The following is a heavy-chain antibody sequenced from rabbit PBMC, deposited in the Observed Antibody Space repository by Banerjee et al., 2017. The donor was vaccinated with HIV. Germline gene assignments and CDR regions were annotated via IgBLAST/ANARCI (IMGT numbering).Heavy chain of an antibody. J-gene: IGHJ4*01. Sequence: QEQLEESGGDLVKPEGSLTLTCTASGFSFSSKYWICWVRQAPGKGLEWIGCIYTGDGSTYYASWAKGRFTISKTSSTTVTLQMTSLTAADTATYFCARNLGIDFNLWGPGTLVTVS. CDR3: ARNLGIDFNL. D-gene: IGHD4-2*01. V-gene: IGHV1S45*01. CDR1: GFSFSSKYW. CDR2: IYTGDGST.